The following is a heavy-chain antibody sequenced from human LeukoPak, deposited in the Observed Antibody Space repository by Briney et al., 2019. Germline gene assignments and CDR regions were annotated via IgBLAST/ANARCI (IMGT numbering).Heavy chain of an antibody. J-gene: IGHJ4*02. CDR1: GYTFIYFA. CDR2: INAYNGNT. D-gene: IGHD6-13*01. CDR3: ARGPRAAADDY. V-gene: IGHV1-3*01. Sequence: GASVEVSCKASGYTFIYFAINWGRQAPGQRPEWMGWINAYNGNTKYSQKFQDRVTITRDTSASTAYMELTNLTSEDTAVYYCARGPRAAADDYWGQGSLVTVSS.